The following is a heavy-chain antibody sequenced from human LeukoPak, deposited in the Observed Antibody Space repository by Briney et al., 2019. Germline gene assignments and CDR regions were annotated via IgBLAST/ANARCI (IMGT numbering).Heavy chain of an antibody. V-gene: IGHV3-66*02. CDR1: GLSVSSNS. J-gene: IGHJ4*02. Sequence: GGCLRLSCAASGLSVSSNSMNWVSQAPGEGLEWHSVIYHGGSTFYADPVKGRFTISRDTSKNTVHLQMNSLRPEDTAVYYCAREQDRSVAGARTSRFDYWGQGTLVPVSS. CDR2: IYHGGST. CDR3: AREQDRSVAGARTSRFDY. D-gene: IGHD6-19*01.